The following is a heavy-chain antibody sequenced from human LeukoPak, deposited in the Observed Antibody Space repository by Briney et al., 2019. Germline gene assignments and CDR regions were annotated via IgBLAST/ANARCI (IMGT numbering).Heavy chain of an antibody. D-gene: IGHD1-26*01. V-gene: IGHV1-24*01. J-gene: IGHJ4*02. CDR2: FDPEDGEI. CDR1: LYTLRELS. Sequence: ASVKVSCKLSLYTLRELSIHWVRQAPGKGLEWMGGFDPEDGEIIYAQKFQGRVTMTEDTSADTAYMELRSLRSEDTDVYYCATVASGNYLGIFDSWGQGTLVTVSS. CDR3: ATVASGNYLGIFDS.